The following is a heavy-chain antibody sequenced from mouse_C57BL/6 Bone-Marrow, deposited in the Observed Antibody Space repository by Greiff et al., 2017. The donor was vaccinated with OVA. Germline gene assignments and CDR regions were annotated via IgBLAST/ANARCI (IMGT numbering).Heavy chain of an antibody. D-gene: IGHD2-4*01. CDR3: ARRRVYYDYEGFAY. Sequence: QVQLQQSGAELMKPGASVKLSCKATGYAFTGYWIEWVKQRPGHGLEWIGEILPGSGSTNYNEKFKGKATFTADTSSNTAYMQLSSLTTEDSAIYYCARRRVYYDYEGFAYWGQGTLVTVSA. J-gene: IGHJ3*01. V-gene: IGHV1-9*01. CDR2: ILPGSGST. CDR1: GYAFTGYW.